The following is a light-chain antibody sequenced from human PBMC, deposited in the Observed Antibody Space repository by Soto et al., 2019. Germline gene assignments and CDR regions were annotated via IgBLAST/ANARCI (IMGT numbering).Light chain of an antibody. CDR2: GAS. J-gene: IGKJ5*01. V-gene: IGKV3-15*01. CDR3: QQYDTGSSIT. Sequence: MTQSPATLSVSPGEGATLCCRASQSVRTKLAWYQQKAGQAPRLLIYGASTRASGVSDRFSGSGSGTEYTLTISRLQSEDFAVYYCQQYDTGSSITFGQGTRLEIK. CDR1: QSVRTK.